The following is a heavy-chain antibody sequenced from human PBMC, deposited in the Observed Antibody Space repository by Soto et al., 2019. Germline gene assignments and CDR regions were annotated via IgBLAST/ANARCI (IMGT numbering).Heavy chain of an antibody. V-gene: IGHV3-23*01. CDR1: GFTFSSYA. CDR2: ISGSGGST. J-gene: IGHJ2*01. Sequence: EVQLLESGGGLVQPGGSLRLSCAASGFTFSSYAMNWVRQAPGKGLEWVSVISGSGGSTYYADAVKGRFTISRDNSKNTLYVQMNSLRAEDTAVYYCAKRTVGWYFDLWGRDTLVTVSS. CDR3: AKRTVGWYFDL. D-gene: IGHD4-17*01.